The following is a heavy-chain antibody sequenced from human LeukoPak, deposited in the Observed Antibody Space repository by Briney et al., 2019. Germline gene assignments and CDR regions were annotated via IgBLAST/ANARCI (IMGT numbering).Heavy chain of an antibody. Sequence: PSETLSLTCTVSGGSISSYYWSWIRQPPGKGLEWIGYISTSGSTNYNPSLKSRVTISVDTSKNQLSLKSSSVTVADTAVYYCARLWRSSGSPTAFDILGQGTMVNVSS. J-gene: IGHJ3*02. D-gene: IGHD1-26*01. CDR2: ISTSGST. CDR3: ARLWRSSGSPTAFDI. V-gene: IGHV4-4*09. CDR1: GGSISSYY.